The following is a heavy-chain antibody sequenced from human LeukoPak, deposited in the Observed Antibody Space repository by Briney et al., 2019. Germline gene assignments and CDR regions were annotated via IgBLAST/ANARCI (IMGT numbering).Heavy chain of an antibody. CDR2: ISGSGGST. CDR1: GFTFSSYA. Sequence: PGGSLRLSCAASGFTFSSYAMSWVRQAPGKGLEWVSAISGSGGSTYYAGSVKGRFTISRDNSKNTLYLQMNSLRAEDTAVYYCAKDLLAIVVVIIDYWGQGTLVTVSS. J-gene: IGHJ4*02. V-gene: IGHV3-23*01. CDR3: AKDLLAIVVVIIDY. D-gene: IGHD3-22*01.